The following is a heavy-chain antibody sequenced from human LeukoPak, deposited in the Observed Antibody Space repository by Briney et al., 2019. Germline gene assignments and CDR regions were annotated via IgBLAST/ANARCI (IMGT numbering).Heavy chain of an antibody. D-gene: IGHD1-26*01. CDR1: GFSITTGYY. CDR2: IFGSS. J-gene: IGHJ4*02. V-gene: IGHV4-38-2*02. Sequence: SETLSLTCSVSGFSITTGYYWAWIRQPPGKGLEWIGTIFGSSYFNPSLKSRVTISVDTSKNQFSLKLSSVTAADTALYYCARHFGSWELRGNYFDYWGQGTPVTVSS. CDR3: ARHFGSWELRGNYFDY.